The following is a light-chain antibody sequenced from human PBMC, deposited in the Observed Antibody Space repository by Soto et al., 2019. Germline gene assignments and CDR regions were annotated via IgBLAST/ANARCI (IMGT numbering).Light chain of an antibody. Sequence: DIQMTQSPSSLSASVGDRVTITCRASQGISTYLAWFQQKPGKAPKSLIYAASNLQSGVPSKFSGSGSGTEFTLTITSLQPEDFATYYCQQYNSYPLTFGGGTKVEIK. CDR1: QGISTY. J-gene: IGKJ4*01. CDR2: AAS. CDR3: QQYNSYPLT. V-gene: IGKV1-16*02.